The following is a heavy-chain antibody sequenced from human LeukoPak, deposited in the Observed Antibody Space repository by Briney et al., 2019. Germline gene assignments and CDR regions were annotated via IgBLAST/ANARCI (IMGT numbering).Heavy chain of an antibody. Sequence: ASVKVSCKASGYTFTSYDINWVRQATGQGLEWMGWMNPNSGNTGYAQRFQGRVTMTRNASISTAYMELSSLRSEDTAVYYCAREWVDPTDDAFDIWGQGTVVTVSS. D-gene: IGHD2-15*01. V-gene: IGHV1-8*01. CDR1: GYTFTSYD. J-gene: IGHJ3*02. CDR2: MNPNSGNT. CDR3: AREWVDPTDDAFDI.